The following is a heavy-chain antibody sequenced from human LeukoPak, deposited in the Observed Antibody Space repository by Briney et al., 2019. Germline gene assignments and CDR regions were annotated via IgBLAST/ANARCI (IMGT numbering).Heavy chain of an antibody. CDR2: INPNSGGT. CDR3: ARGYCSGGSCYYYFDY. CDR1: GYTFTGDY. V-gene: IGHV1-2*02. Sequence: ASGKVCCKASGYTFTGDYMHWVRQAPGQGLEWMGWINPNSGGTNYAQKFQGRVTMTRDTSISTAYMELSRLGSDDTAVYYCARGYCSGGSCYYYFDYWGQGTLVTVSP. J-gene: IGHJ4*02. D-gene: IGHD2-15*01.